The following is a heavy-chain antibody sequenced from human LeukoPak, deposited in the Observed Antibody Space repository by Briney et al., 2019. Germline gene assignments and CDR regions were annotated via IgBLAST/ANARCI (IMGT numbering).Heavy chain of an antibody. CDR3: ARVLGYDSSGYYYAHYYYYMDV. V-gene: IGHV4-38-2*01. CDR1: GYFISSGYY. D-gene: IGHD3-22*01. CDR2: IYHSGNT. J-gene: IGHJ6*03. Sequence: SETLSLTCAVSGYFISSGYYWGWIRQPPGKGLEWIGSIYHSGNTYYNPSLKSRVTISVDTSKNQFSLKLSSVTAADTAVYYCARVLGYDSSGYYYAHYYYYMDVWGKGTTVTVSS.